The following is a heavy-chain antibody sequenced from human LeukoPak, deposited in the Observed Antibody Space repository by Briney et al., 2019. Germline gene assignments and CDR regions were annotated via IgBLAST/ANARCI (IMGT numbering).Heavy chain of an antibody. CDR1: GYTFTDYY. CDR2: INTNTGNP. V-gene: IGHV7-4-1*02. CDR3: ARYSSSWNLKLNWFDP. J-gene: IGHJ5*02. Sequence: PGASVKVSCKASGYTFTDYYMHWVRQAPGQGLEWMGWINTNTGNPTYAQGFTGRFVFSLDTSVSTAYLQISSLKAEDTAVYYCARYSSSWNLKLNWFDPWGQGTLVTVSS. D-gene: IGHD6-13*01.